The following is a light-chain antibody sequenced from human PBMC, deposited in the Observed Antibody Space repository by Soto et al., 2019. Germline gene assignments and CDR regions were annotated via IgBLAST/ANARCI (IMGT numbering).Light chain of an antibody. J-gene: IGLJ3*02. CDR3: AAWDDTLSGRV. Sequence: QSVLTQPPSASGTPGQRVTISCSGSSSNIGNNYVDWYQQLPGTAPKLLIYRNNQRPSGVPDRFSGSKSGTSASLDISGLRSEDESDYYCAAWDDTLSGRVFGGGTKLTVL. V-gene: IGLV1-47*01. CDR2: RNN. CDR1: SSNIGNNY.